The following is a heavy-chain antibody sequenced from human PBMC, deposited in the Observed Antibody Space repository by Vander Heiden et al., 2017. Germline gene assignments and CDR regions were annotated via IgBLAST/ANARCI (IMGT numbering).Heavy chain of an antibody. V-gene: IGHV3-7*01. CDR3: ASSWRQDWYFDL. J-gene: IGHJ2*01. D-gene: IGHD6-13*01. CDR1: GFTFSSYW. CDR2: IKQDGSEK. Sequence: EVQLVESGGGLVQPGGSLSLSCAASGFTFSSYWMSWVRQAPGKGLELVANIKQDGSEKYYVDSVKGRFTISRDNAKNSLYLQMNSLRAEDTAVYYCASSWRQDWYFDLWGRGTLVTVSS.